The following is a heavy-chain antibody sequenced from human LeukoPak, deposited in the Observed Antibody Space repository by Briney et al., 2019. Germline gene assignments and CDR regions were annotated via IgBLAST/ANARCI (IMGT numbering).Heavy chain of an antibody. CDR3: ASRQGLGWHYVN. CDR2: ISDSGGST. J-gene: IGHJ4*02. CDR1: GFTFSSYA. Sequence: GVALRLSCLDSGFTFSSYAMSWVRQVPGKGLDWVSGISDSGGSTYYADSVKGRFTISRDNSKNTLYLQMNSLRAEDTAVYYCASRQGLGWHYVNWGQGTLVTVSS. V-gene: IGHV3-23*01. D-gene: IGHD3-10*02.